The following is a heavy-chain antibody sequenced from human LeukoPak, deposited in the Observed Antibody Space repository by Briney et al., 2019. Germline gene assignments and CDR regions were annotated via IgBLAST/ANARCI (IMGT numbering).Heavy chain of an antibody. V-gene: IGHV3-9*01. J-gene: IGHJ4*02. D-gene: IGHD4-17*01. CDR2: INWNSGTI. Sequence: PGRSLRLSCAASGFAFDDFAMHWVRQAPRKGLEWVSGINWNSGTIGYADSVKGRFTISRDNTKNSLYLQMNSLRPEDTGLYYCAKDRGDYDQTVDYWGQGTRVTVSS. CDR1: GFAFDDFA. CDR3: AKDRGDYDQTVDY.